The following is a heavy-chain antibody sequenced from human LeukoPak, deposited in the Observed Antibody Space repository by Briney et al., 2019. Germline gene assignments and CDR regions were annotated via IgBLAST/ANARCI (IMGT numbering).Heavy chain of an antibody. D-gene: IGHD3-10*01. J-gene: IGHJ4*02. CDR1: GFTLSSNW. CDR3: ARDFTFYGSGPHFDY. V-gene: IGHV3-74*03. Sequence: PGGSLRLSCAASGFTLSSNWMHWVRQVPGKGLLWVSRINSDGSTTTYAGSVKGRFTISRDNAKNTLYLQMKSLRAEDTAVYYCARDFTFYGSGPHFDYWGLGTLVTVSS. CDR2: INSDGSTT.